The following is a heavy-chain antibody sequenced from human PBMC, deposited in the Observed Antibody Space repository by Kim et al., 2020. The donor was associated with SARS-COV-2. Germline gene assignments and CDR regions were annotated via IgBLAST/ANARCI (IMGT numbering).Heavy chain of an antibody. J-gene: IGHJ4*02. Sequence: VGAVKGRFTISRDNAENSLCLQMDSLSADDTAVYYCARVGVGSSSWYYFDYWGQGMLITVSS. D-gene: IGHD6-13*01. CDR3: ARVGVGSSSWYYFDY. V-gene: IGHV3-7*03.